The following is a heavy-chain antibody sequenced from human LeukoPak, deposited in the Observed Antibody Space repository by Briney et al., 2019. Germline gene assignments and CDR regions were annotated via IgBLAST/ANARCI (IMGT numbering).Heavy chain of an antibody. D-gene: IGHD6-19*01. J-gene: IGHJ4*02. Sequence: SETLSLTCAVCGYSINSVFYWDWIRQSRGKGLEWIATIFNTGSTYYAPSLKSRVSISVDASKNQFSLRLTSVTAADTAVYYGASRYTVAGGNFDDWGQGTQVTVSS. CDR3: ASRYTVAGGNFDD. CDR1: GYSINSVFY. V-gene: IGHV4-38-2*01. CDR2: IFNTGST.